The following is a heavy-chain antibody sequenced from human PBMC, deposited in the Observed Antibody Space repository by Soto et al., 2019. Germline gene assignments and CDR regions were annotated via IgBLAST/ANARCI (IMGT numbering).Heavy chain of an antibody. CDR1: GFTFSSYA. J-gene: IGHJ5*02. CDR2: ISGSGGST. Sequence: PGVSLRLSCAASGFTFSSYAMSWVRQAPGKGLEWVSAISGSGGSTYYADSVKGRFTISRDNSKNTLYLQMNSLRAEDTAVYYCAKAMIRFLEWLSPPDPSGQGTLVTVSS. CDR3: AKAMIRFLEWLSPPDP. D-gene: IGHD3-3*01. V-gene: IGHV3-23*01.